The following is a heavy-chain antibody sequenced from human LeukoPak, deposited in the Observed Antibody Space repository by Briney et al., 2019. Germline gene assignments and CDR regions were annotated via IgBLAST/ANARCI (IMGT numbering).Heavy chain of an antibody. CDR2: IYHSGST. Sequence: SETLSLTCTVSGYSISSGYYWGWIRQPPGKGLEWIGSIYHSGSTYYNPSLKSRVTISVDTSKNQFSLKLSSVTAADMAVYYCARDLIVPNWFDPWGQGTLVTVSS. CDR3: ARDLIVPNWFDP. J-gene: IGHJ5*02. D-gene: IGHD3-22*01. CDR1: GYSISSGYY. V-gene: IGHV4-38-2*02.